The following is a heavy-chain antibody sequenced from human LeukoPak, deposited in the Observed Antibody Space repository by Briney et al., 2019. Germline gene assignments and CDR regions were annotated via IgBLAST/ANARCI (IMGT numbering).Heavy chain of an antibody. CDR1: SGSISSTSYY. J-gene: IGHJ4*02. D-gene: IGHD3-10*01. V-gene: IGHV4-39*07. CDR2: MYYSGGT. CDR3: AREMRSPRGGFDY. Sequence: PSETLSLTCTVSSGSISSTSYYWGWIRRPPGMRLGWIGSMYYSGGTYYNPSLKSRVTISADTSKSQFSLKLSSVTAADTAVYYCAREMRSPRGGFDYWDQGTLVTVSS.